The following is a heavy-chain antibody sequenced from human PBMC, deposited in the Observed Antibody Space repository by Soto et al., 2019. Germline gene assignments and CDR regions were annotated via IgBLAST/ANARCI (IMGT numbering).Heavy chain of an antibody. CDR2: IYYSGST. CDR3: ARNVDTAMVRYNWFDP. CDR1: GGSISSGGYY. V-gene: IGHV4-31*03. D-gene: IGHD5-18*01. J-gene: IGHJ5*02. Sequence: QVQLQESGPGLVKPSQTLSLTCTVSGGSISSGGYYWSWIRQHPGKGLEWIGYIYYSGSTYYNPSLKSRVTISVDTSKNQFSLKLSSVTAADTAVYYCARNVDTAMVRYNWFDPCGQGTLVTVSS.